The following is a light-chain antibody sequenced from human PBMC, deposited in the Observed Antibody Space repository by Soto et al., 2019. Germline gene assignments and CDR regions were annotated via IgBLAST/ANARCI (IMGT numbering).Light chain of an antibody. CDR3: QQRSNWPPIT. CDR1: QSVSSY. Sequence: EIVLTQSPATLSLSPGARATLSCRASQSVSSYLAWYQQKPGQAPRLLIYDASNRATGIPARFSGIASGTDFTLTISSLETEDFAVYYGQQRSNWPPITFGQGTRLEIK. J-gene: IGKJ5*01. V-gene: IGKV3-11*01. CDR2: DAS.